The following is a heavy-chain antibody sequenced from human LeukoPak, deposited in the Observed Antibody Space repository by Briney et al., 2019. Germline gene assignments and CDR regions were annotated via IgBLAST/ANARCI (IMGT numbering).Heavy chain of an antibody. Sequence: ASVKVSCKASGYTFTVYYIHWVRQAPGQGLEWMGWINPNTGGTNYPQKFQGRVTMTRDTSISTAYMELSRLRSDDTAVYYCARDRGWPGYYYDSSGYFDYWGQGTLVTVSS. CDR1: GYTFTVYY. J-gene: IGHJ4*02. V-gene: IGHV1-2*02. CDR2: INPNTGGT. D-gene: IGHD3-22*01. CDR3: ARDRGWPGYYYDSSGYFDY.